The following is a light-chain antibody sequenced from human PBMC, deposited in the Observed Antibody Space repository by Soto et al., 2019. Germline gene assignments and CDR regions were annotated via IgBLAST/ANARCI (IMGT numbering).Light chain of an antibody. Sequence: DIVLAQSPGTLSLSPGERATLSCRASQSVSSSFLAWYQQKPGQAPSLLIYGASSRATGIPDRFSGSGSGADFTLTISRLEPEDFAVYYCQQYGSSPPTFGQGTRLEIK. CDR3: QQYGSSPPT. CDR2: GAS. V-gene: IGKV3-20*01. CDR1: QSVSSSF. J-gene: IGKJ5*01.